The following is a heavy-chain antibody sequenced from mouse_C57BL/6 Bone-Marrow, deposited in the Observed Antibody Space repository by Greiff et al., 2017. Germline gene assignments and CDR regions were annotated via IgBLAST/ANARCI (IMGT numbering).Heavy chain of an antibody. J-gene: IGHJ2*01. CDR1: GYTFTSYW. CDR3: ARRGFYFLDY. V-gene: IGHV1-52*01. CDR2: IDPSDSET. Sequence: QVQLQQPGTELVKPGASVKLSCKASGYTFTSYWMHWVKQRPIQGLEWIGNIDPSDSETHYNQKFKDKATLTVDKSSSTAYMQLSSRTSEDSAVYYFARRGFYFLDYWGQGTTLTVAA. D-gene: IGHD1-1*01.